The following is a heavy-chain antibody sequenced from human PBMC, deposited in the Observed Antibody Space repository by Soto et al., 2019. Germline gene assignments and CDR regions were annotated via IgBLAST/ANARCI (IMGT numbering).Heavy chain of an antibody. CDR1: GFTFSSYS. CDR3: ARDCSGGSCPSGSFDI. D-gene: IGHD2-15*01. CDR2: ITSNSYYI. Sequence: GGSLRLSCAASGFTFSSYSMNWVRQAPGKGLAWVSSITSNSYYIYYADSVKGRFTISRDNAKNSLYLQLNSLRAEDTAVYYCARDCSGGSCPSGSFDIWGQGTMVTVSS. J-gene: IGHJ3*02. V-gene: IGHV3-21*01.